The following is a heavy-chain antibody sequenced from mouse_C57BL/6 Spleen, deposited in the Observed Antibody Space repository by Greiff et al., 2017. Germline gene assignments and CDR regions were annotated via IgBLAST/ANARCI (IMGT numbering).Heavy chain of an antibody. D-gene: IGHD2-3*01. CDR2: IDPSDSYT. J-gene: IGHJ3*01. CDR1: GYTFTRYW. V-gene: IGHV1-69*01. Sequence: QVQLQQPGAELVMPGASVKLSCKASGYTFTRYWMHWVKQRPGQGLEWIGEIDPSDSYTNYNQKFKGKSTLTVDKSSSTAYMQLSRLTSEDSAVYYCARFGYSAWFAYWGQGTLVTVSA. CDR3: ARFGYSAWFAY.